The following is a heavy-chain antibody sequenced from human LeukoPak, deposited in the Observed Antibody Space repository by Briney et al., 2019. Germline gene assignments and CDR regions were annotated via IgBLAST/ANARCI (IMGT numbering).Heavy chain of an antibody. J-gene: IGHJ6*02. D-gene: IGHD3-3*01. CDR1: GFTFSSYG. CDR2: ISYDGSNK. V-gene: IGHV3-30*18. CDR3: AKDHLYYDFWSGYLRTPPYYYGMDV. Sequence: GGSLRLSCAASGFTFSSYGMHWVRQATGKGLEWVAVISYDGSNKYYADSVKGRFTISRDNSKNTLYLQMNSLRAEDTAVYYCAKDHLYYDFWSGYLRTPPYYYGMDVWGQGTTVTVSS.